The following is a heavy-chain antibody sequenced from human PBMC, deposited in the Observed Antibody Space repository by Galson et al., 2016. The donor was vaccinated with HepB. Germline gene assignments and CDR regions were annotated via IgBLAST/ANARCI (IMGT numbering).Heavy chain of an antibody. D-gene: IGHD6-19*01. CDR2: ISGNGGST. V-gene: IGHV3-64D*06. CDR3: VKGGGYCSGLYKGAFDY. CDR1: GFTFSFYA. J-gene: IGHJ4*02. Sequence: SLRLSCAASGFTFSFYAMHWVRQAPGKGLEYVSAISGNGGSTYYADSVKGRFTISRDNSKNTLYLQMSRLRTEDTAVYYCVKGGGYCSGLYKGAFDYWGQGTLVTV.